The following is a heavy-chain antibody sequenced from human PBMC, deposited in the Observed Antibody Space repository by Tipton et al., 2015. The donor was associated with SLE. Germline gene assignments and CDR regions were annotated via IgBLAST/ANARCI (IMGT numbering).Heavy chain of an antibody. D-gene: IGHD4-17*01. CDR1: GGSISSSSYY. Sequence: LRLSCTVSGGSISSSSYYWGWIRQPPGKGLEWIGSIYYSGSTYYNPSLKSRVTISVDTSKNQFSLKLSSVTAADAAVYYCARDPFGAYYGDYEGFWGQGTPVTVSS. CDR2: IYYSGST. J-gene: IGHJ4*02. CDR3: ARDPFGAYYGDYEGF. V-gene: IGHV4-39*07.